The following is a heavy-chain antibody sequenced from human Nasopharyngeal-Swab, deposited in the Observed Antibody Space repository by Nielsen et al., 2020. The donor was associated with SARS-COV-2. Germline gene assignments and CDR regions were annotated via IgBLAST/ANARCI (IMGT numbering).Heavy chain of an antibody. CDR2: LYSGGQT. V-gene: IGHV3-53*01. CDR3: ARDLMATVGYYYYGLDV. Sequence: VGQAAGKGVEWVSMLYSGGQTYYGDSVKGRFTISRDNSKDTLYLQMNSLRVEDTAVYYCARDLMATVGYYYYGLDVWGQGTTVTVSS. J-gene: IGHJ6*02. D-gene: IGHD5-24*01.